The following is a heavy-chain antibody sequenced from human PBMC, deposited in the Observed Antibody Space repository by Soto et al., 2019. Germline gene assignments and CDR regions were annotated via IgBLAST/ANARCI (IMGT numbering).Heavy chain of an antibody. D-gene: IGHD2-8*01. Sequence: ASVKVSCKASGYTFTSYDINWVRQATGQGLEWMGWMNPNSGNTGYAQKFQGRVTMTRNTSISTAYMELSSLRSEDTAVYYCARGDQNIVLMVYASNWFDPWGQGTLVTVSS. CDR1: GYTFTSYD. CDR3: ARGDQNIVLMVYASNWFDP. V-gene: IGHV1-8*01. CDR2: MNPNSGNT. J-gene: IGHJ5*02.